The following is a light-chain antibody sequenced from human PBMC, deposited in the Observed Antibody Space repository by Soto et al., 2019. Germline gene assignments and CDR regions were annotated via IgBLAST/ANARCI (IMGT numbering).Light chain of an antibody. Sequence: EIVLTQSPGTLSLSPGERATLSCRASQSVSSSYLAWYQQKPGQAPRLLIYGASSRATGIPDRFSGSGSGTDFSLTISRMEAEDFAVYYFQQYGGSPPYTFGQGTKLEIK. CDR1: QSVSSSY. J-gene: IGKJ2*01. CDR3: QQYGGSPPYT. CDR2: GAS. V-gene: IGKV3-20*01.